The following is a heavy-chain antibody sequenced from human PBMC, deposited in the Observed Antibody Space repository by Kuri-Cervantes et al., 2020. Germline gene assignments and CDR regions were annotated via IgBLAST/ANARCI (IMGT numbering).Heavy chain of an antibody. Sequence: GASMKISCAASGLTVSSNYMSWVREAPGKGLEWGSVISSGGSTDYADSVKGRFTISRDNSKNTLYLQLNSLRAENTAVYYCARGDGDEQDYYYYYGMDVWGQGTTVTVSS. V-gene: IGHV3-53*01. CDR2: ISSGGST. D-gene: IGHD6-13*01. J-gene: IGHJ6*02. CDR3: ARGDGDEQDYYYYYGMDV. CDR1: GLTVSSNY.